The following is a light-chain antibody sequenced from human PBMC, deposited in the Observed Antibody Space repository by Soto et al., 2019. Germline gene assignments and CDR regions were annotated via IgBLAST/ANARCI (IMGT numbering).Light chain of an antibody. CDR1: SSDA. V-gene: IGLV2-14*01. CDR2: GVS. J-gene: IGLJ3*02. CDR3: STYTHSITWL. Sequence: QSVLTQPASVSGSPGQSITISCTGTSSDAVSWYQVHPDKAPKLLIYGVSNRPSGVSSRFSGSKSGNTASLTISGLQAEDEADYYCSTYTHSITWLFGGGTKLTVL.